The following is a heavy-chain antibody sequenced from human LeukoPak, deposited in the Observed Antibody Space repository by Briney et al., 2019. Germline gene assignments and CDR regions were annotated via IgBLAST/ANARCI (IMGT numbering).Heavy chain of an antibody. D-gene: IGHD3-10*01. J-gene: IGHJ5*02. CDR2: INHSGST. CDR3: ARSMVRGVFNWFDP. V-gene: IGHV4-34*01. CDR1: GGSFSGYY. Sequence: SSETLSLTCAVYGGSFSGYYWSWIRQPPGKGLEWIGEINHSGSTNYNPSLKSRVTISVDTSKNQFSLKLSSVTAADTAVYYCARSMVRGVFNWFDPWGQGTLVTVSS.